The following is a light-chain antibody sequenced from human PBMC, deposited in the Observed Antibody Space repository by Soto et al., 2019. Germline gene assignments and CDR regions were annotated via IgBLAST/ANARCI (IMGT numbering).Light chain of an antibody. CDR1: QSVSSNN. Sequence: EIVLTQSPGTLSSSPGERRTLSCRASQSVSSNNLVWYQEKPRQAPXLXXYGASSRATGIPDRFSASGSGTDFTLTISRLEPEDFAVYYGQQYGSSPTWTFGQGTKVDIK. V-gene: IGKV3-20*01. CDR3: QQYGSSPTWT. J-gene: IGKJ1*01. CDR2: GAS.